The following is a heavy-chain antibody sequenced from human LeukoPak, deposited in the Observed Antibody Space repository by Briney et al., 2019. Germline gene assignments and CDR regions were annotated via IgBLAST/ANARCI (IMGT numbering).Heavy chain of an antibody. D-gene: IGHD2-2*01. V-gene: IGHV3-23*01. Sequence: GGSLRLSCAASGFTFSSYAMTWVRQSPGMGLEWVATITGGGFVSFYADSVKGRFTISRDSSKDSLYLQMDSLRAEDTATYYCAKSPGGTNVVVLSPAARHGGFDYWGQGTLVTVSS. J-gene: IGHJ4*02. CDR3: AKSPGGTNVVVLSPAARHGGFDY. CDR1: GFTFSSYA. CDR2: ITGGGFVS.